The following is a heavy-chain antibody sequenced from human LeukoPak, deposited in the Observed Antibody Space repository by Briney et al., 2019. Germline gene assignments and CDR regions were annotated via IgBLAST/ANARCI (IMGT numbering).Heavy chain of an antibody. D-gene: IGHD1-26*01. Sequence: ASVKVSCKASGYNFRNYGFNWVRQAPGQGVEWMGWIRSINGDTYYPEKLQGRVTLTTDTSTSTAYMELRSLRSDDTAVYYCARIVGAFGGGPDNWFDPWGQGTLVTVSS. CDR1: GYNFRNYG. CDR2: IRSINGDT. V-gene: IGHV1-18*01. J-gene: IGHJ5*02. CDR3: ARIVGAFGGGPDNWFDP.